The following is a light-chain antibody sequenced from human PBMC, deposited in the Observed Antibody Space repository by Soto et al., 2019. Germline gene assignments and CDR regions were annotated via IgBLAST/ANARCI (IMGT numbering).Light chain of an antibody. CDR1: SSSIGGYNL. V-gene: IGLV2-14*01. Sequence: QSALTQPASVSGSPGQSITISCTGSSSSIGGYNLVSWYQQHPGKTPKLIIFEVSHRPSGVSPRFSGSKSGNTASLTISGLQAEDEADYYCTSYVSSSIYVFGTGTKVT. CDR2: EVS. J-gene: IGLJ1*01. CDR3: TSYVSSSIYV.